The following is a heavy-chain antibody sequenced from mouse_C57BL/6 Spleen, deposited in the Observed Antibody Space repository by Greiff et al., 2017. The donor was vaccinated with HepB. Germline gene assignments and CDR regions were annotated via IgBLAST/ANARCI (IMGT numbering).Heavy chain of an antibody. D-gene: IGHD3-1*01. Sequence: QVQLQQSGAELVKPGASVKISCKASGYAFSSYWMNWVKQRPGKGLEWIGQIYPGDGDTNYNGKFKGKATLTADKSSSTAYMQLSSLTYEDSAVYYCARSGGVYYFDYWGQGTTLTVSS. J-gene: IGHJ2*01. CDR3: ARSGGVYYFDY. CDR2: IYPGDGDT. CDR1: GYAFSSYW. V-gene: IGHV1-80*01.